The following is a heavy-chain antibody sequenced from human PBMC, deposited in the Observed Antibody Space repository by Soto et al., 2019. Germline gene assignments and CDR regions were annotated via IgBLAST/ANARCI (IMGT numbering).Heavy chain of an antibody. CDR3: AREAQLVRTDYYHYYMDV. CDR2: TFYRSKWYN. Sequence: PSQTLSLTCAISGDNVSSNTSAWNWIRQSPSRGLEWLGRTFYRSKWYNDYAMSVKGRITINPDTSKNQFSLQLNSVTPEDTAVYYCAREAQLVRTDYYHYYMDVWGKGTTVTVSS. J-gene: IGHJ6*03. V-gene: IGHV6-1*01. D-gene: IGHD6-6*01. CDR1: GDNVSSNTSA.